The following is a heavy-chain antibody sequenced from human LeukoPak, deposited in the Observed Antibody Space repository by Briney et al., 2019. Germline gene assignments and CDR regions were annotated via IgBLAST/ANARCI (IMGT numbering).Heavy chain of an antibody. CDR2: ISISSSSM. V-gene: IGHV3-48*02. D-gene: IGHD3-16*01. J-gene: IGHJ4*02. CDR3: ARGKGAYSWESDY. CDR1: GFTFSSYS. Sequence: GGSLRLSCAASGFTFSSYSMNWVRQAPGKGLEWVSYISISSSSMYYAESVKGRFTISRDNAQNSLHLQMNSLRDEDTAVYYCARGKGAYSWESDYWGQGALVTVSS.